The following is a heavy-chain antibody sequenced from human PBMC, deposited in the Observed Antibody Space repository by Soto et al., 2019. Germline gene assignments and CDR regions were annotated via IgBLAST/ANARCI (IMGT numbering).Heavy chain of an antibody. V-gene: IGHV3-48*02. CDR1: GFIFSSYG. Sequence: VNLVESGGGAVQRGRSLRVSCAASGFIFSSYGMNWVRQAPGKGLEWVAYISSSGSTIFYADSVKGRFTISRDNAKNSLYLQMNSLRDEDTAVFYCARGDFSIGGWSAEFFQHWGQGTLVTVSS. J-gene: IGHJ1*01. CDR2: ISSSGSTI. D-gene: IGHD6-19*01. CDR3: ARGDFSIGGWSAEFFQH.